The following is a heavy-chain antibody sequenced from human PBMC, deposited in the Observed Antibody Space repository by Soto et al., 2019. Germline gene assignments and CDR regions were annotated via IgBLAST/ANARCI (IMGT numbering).Heavy chain of an antibody. CDR2: IYPVDSDT. J-gene: IGHJ5*02. CDR3: ARLYSSSWYWFDP. D-gene: IGHD6-13*01. V-gene: IGHV5-51*01. Sequence: GESLKISCKGSGYSFTSYWIGWVRQMPGKGLEGMGVIYPVDSDTRYSPSIQGQFTIPADKSISTAYLQWSSLMASDTAMYYCARLYSSSWYWFDPWGQGTLVTVSS. CDR1: GYSFTSYW.